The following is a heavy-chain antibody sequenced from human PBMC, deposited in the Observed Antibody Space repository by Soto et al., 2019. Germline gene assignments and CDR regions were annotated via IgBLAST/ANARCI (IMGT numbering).Heavy chain of an antibody. CDR3: VKTIATRDFDY. Sequence: PVGSLRLSCSASGFTFSSYAMHWVRQAPGKGLEYVSAISPTGDSTYYADSVKGRFTISRDNSKNTLYLQMSSLRAEDTAVYYCVKTIATRDFDYWGQGTLVTVSS. CDR2: ISPTGDST. V-gene: IGHV3-64D*06. D-gene: IGHD6-6*01. J-gene: IGHJ4*02. CDR1: GFTFSSYA.